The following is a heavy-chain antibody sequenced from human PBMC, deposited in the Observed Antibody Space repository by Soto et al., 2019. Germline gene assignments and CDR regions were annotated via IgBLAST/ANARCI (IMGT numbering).Heavy chain of an antibody. Sequence: EVQLLESGGNWVQPGGSLRLSCGVSGFISDDRVMTWVRQAPGNGLQWVSTIGVRDSATHYADSVKGRFTISRDNSNNTVHLQMNSLGVDDTALYLCAREGFSSGKAGGFDIWGQGTMVTVSS. D-gene: IGHD6-19*01. J-gene: IGHJ3*02. CDR1: GFISDDRV. V-gene: IGHV3-23*01. CDR3: AREGFSSGKAGGFDI. CDR2: IGVRDSAT.